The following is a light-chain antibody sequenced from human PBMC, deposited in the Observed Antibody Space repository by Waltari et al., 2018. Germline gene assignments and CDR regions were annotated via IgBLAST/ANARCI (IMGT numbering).Light chain of an antibody. CDR2: GAS. Sequence: EIVMTQSPATLSVSPGGRATLSCRASQSISSNLAWYQQKPGQAPRILIYGASTRATGIPARFSGSGSGTEFTLTISSLQSEDFAVYYCQQFDNWPITFGQGTRLDIK. J-gene: IGKJ5*01. V-gene: IGKV3-15*01. CDR1: QSISSN. CDR3: QQFDNWPIT.